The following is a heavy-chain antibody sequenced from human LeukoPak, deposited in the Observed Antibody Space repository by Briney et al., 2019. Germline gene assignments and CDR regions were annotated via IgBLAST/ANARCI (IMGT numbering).Heavy chain of an antibody. J-gene: IGHJ4*02. CDR3: ARRLGYCSSTSCYYYFDY. CDR2: IYHSGST. CDR1: GHSISSGYY. V-gene: IGHV4-38-2*01. D-gene: IGHD2-2*01. Sequence: SETLSLTCAVSGHSISSGYYWGWNRQPPGKGLEWIGSIYHSGSTYYSPSLKSRVTISVDTSKNQFSLKLSSVTAADTAVYYCARRLGYCSSTSCYYYFDYWGQGTLVTVSS.